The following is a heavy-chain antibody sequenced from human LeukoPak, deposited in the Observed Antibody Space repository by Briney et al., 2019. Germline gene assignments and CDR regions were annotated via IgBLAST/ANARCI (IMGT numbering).Heavy chain of an antibody. CDR3: ARDSAISNYRHYYYYYMDV. D-gene: IGHD4-11*01. CDR1: GGSISSYY. J-gene: IGHJ6*03. CDR2: IYYSGST. Sequence: MTSETLSLTCTVSGGSISSYYWSWIRQPPGKGLEWIGYIYYSGSTNYNPSLKSRVTISVDTSKNQFSLKLSSVTAADTAVYYCARDSAISNYRHYYYYYMDVWGKGTTVTVSS. V-gene: IGHV4-59*01.